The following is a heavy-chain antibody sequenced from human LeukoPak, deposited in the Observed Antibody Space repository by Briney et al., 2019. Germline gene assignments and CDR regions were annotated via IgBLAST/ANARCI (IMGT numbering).Heavy chain of an antibody. J-gene: IGHJ6*04. CDR1: GGSFSGYY. CDR2: INHSGST. V-gene: IGHV4-34*01. D-gene: IGHD3-10*01. CDR3: ARGVLWFGALPVPRMDV. Sequence: KPSETLSLTCAVYGGSFSGYYWSWIRQPPGKGLEWIGEINHSGSTNYNPSLKSRVTISVDTSRNQFSLKLSSVTAADTAVYYCARGVLWFGALPVPRMDVWGKGTTVTVSS.